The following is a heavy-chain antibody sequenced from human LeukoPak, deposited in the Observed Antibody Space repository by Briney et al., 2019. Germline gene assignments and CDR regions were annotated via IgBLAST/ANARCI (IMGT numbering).Heavy chain of an antibody. J-gene: IGHJ2*01. CDR2: INHSGST. Sequence: PSETLSLTCAVYGGSFSGYYWSWIRQPPGKGLEWIGEINHSGSTNYNPSLKSRVTISVDTSKNQFSLKLSSVTAADTAVYYCARAADIVATAPSRFFDLWGRGTLVTVSS. CDR1: GGSFSGYY. D-gene: IGHD5-12*01. V-gene: IGHV4-34*01. CDR3: ARAADIVATAPSRFFDL.